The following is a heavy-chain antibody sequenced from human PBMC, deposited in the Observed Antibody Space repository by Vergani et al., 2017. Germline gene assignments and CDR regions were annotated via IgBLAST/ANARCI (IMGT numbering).Heavy chain of an antibody. D-gene: IGHD2-21*01. CDR1: GDSLSSSDHY. J-gene: IGHJ4*02. CDR3: ARENVVIARIFDF. Sequence: QVQLQESGPGLVKPSQTLSLTRTVLGDSLSSSDHYWSWIRQRSDKGLEWVGHIFLSGTTYYNPSLKSRLIMSVDTSKNQFSLKLTSVTAADTAMYYCARENVVIARIFDFWGQGTLVTVSS. V-gene: IGHV4-31*03. CDR2: IFLSGTT.